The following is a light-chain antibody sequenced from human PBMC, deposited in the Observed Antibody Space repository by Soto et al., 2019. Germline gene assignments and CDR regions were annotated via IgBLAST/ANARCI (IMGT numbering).Light chain of an antibody. J-gene: IGKJ5*01. CDR1: QSVSTSY. V-gene: IGKV3-11*01. CDR2: DAS. CDR3: QQRSNWPIT. Sequence: EIVMTQSPATLSVSPGERATLSCRASQSVSTSYLAWYQQKPGQAPRLLIYDASNRATGIPARFSGSGSGTDFTLTISNLEPEDFAVYYCQQRSNWPITFGQGTRLEIK.